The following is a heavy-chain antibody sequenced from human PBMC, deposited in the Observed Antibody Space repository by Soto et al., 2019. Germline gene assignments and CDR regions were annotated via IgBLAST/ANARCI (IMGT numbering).Heavy chain of an antibody. CDR3: AILYDYGSGSSHAFDI. V-gene: IGHV5-10-1*01. D-gene: IGHD3-10*01. CDR2: IDPTDSYT. Sequence: EVQLVQSGAEVKKPGETLRISCKGSGYSFSTYWVTWVRQMPGKGLEWMGRIDPTDSYTNYSPSLQGHVTISVDKSIXXAHLQWSGLKASDTAMYYCAILYDYGSGSSHAFDIWGQGTMVTVSS. CDR1: GYSFSTYW. J-gene: IGHJ3*02.